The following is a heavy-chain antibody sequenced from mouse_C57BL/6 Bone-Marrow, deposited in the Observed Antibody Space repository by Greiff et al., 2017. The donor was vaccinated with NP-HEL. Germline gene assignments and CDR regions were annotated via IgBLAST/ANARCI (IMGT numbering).Heavy chain of an antibody. D-gene: IGHD1-1*01. Sequence: QVQLKQSGAELARPGASVKLSCKASGYTFTSYGISWVKQRTGPGLEWIGEIYPRSGNTYYNAKFKGKATLTADKSSSTAYMELRSLTSEDSAVYFCARSHYYGSSYGYAMDYWGQGTSVTVSS. CDR3: ARSHYYGSSYGYAMDY. CDR2: IYPRSGNT. CDR1: GYTFTSYG. J-gene: IGHJ4*01. V-gene: IGHV1-81*01.